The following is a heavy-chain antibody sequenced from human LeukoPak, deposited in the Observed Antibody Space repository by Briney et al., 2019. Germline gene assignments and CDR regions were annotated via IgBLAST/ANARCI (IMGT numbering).Heavy chain of an antibody. J-gene: IGHJ4*02. V-gene: IGHV3-23*01. CDR1: GFTFSSYA. CDR3: ANQYYDILTGYYSRYRIY. CDR2: ISGSGGST. Sequence: GGSLRLSCAASGFTFSSYAMSWVRQAPGKGLEWVSAISGSGGSTYYADSVKGRFTISRDNSKNTLYLQMNSLRAEDTAVYYCANQYYDILTGYYSRYRIYWRQGTLVTVSS. D-gene: IGHD3-9*01.